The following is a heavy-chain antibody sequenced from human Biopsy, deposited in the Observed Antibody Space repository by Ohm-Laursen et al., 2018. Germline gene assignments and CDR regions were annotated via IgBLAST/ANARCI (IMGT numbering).Heavy chain of an antibody. CDR1: GFTFNDFA. CDR3: ASDLNGDPSAFDY. CDR2: IDSSAAST. J-gene: IGHJ4*02. Sequence: SLRLSCAASGFTFNDFAMTWIRQTPGKGLEWVSSIDSSAASTFYADSMKGRFTISRDNSKNTLFLQMNSLRAADTAIYYCASDLNGDPSAFDYWGQGTRVTVSS. V-gene: IGHV3-23*01. D-gene: IGHD4-17*01.